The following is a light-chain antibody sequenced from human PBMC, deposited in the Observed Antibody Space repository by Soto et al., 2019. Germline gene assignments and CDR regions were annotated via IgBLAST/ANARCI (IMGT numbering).Light chain of an antibody. CDR2: SAS. V-gene: IGKV3-20*01. J-gene: IGKJ3*01. CDR1: QSVSNNY. CDR3: QQYGSSPLFT. Sequence: EIVLTQSPGTLSLSPGERATLSCRASQSVSNNYLAWYQQKPGQAPRLLIYSASSRATGIPDRFSGSGSGTDFTLTISRLAPEDLAVYYCQQYGSSPLFTFGPGTKVDIK.